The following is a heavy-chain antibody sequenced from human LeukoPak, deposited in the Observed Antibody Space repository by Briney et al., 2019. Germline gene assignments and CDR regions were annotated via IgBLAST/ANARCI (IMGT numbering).Heavy chain of an antibody. V-gene: IGHV3-30*18. Sequence: PGRSLRLSCAASGFTFSSYGMHWVRQAPGKGLEWVAVISYDGSNKYYADSVKGRFTISRDNSKSTLYLQMNSLRAEDTAVYYCAKMAGSSGWYYFDYWGQGTLVTVSS. D-gene: IGHD6-19*01. J-gene: IGHJ4*02. CDR2: ISYDGSNK. CDR3: AKMAGSSGWYYFDY. CDR1: GFTFSSYG.